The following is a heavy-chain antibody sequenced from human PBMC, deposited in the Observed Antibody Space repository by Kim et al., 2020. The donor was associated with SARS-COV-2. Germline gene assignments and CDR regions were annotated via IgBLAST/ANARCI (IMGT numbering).Heavy chain of an antibody. D-gene: IGHD3-22*01. CDR3: ARDYYETHPRSYYYGMDV. CDR1: GYTFTSYY. Sequence: ASVKVSCKASGYTFTSYYMHWVRQAPGQGLEWMGIINPSGGSTSYAQKFQGRVTMTRDTSTSTVYMELSSLRSEDTAVYYCARDYYETHPRSYYYGMDVWGQGTTVTVSS. CDR2: INPSGGST. V-gene: IGHV1-46*01. J-gene: IGHJ6*02.